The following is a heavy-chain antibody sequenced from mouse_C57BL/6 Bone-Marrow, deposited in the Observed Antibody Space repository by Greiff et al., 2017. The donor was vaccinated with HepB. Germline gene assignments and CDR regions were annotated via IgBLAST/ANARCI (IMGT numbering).Heavy chain of an antibody. D-gene: IGHD1-1*01. J-gene: IGHJ2*01. Sequence: VQLQQPGAELVKPGASVKLSCKASGYTFTSYWMHWVKQRPGQGLEWIGMIHPNSGSTNYNEKFKSKATLTVDKSSSTAYMQLSSLTSEDSAVYYGARYPQFITTVVASDYWGQGTTLTVSS. CDR2: IHPNSGST. CDR1: GYTFTSYW. CDR3: ARYPQFITTVVASDY. V-gene: IGHV1-64*01.